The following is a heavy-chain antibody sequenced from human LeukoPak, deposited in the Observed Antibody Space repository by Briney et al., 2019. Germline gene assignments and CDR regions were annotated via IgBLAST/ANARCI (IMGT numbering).Heavy chain of an antibody. CDR1: GGTFSSYA. J-gene: IGHJ4*02. V-gene: IGHV1-69*05. Sequence: GASVKVSCKASGGTFSSYAISWVRQAPGQGLEWMGGIIPIFGTANYAQKFQGRVTMTRNTSISTAYMELSSLRSEDTAVYYCAGFREGGSYWGQGTLVTVSS. CDR3: AGFREGGSY. CDR2: IIPIFGTA. D-gene: IGHD1-26*01.